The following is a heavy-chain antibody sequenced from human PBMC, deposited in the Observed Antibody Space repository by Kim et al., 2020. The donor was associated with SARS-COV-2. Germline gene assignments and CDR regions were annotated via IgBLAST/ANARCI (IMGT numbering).Heavy chain of an antibody. CDR2: INTNTGNS. CDR3: ARGAAASTY. J-gene: IGHJ4*02. V-gene: IGHV7-4-1*02. D-gene: IGHD2-2*01. Sequence: ASVKVSCKASGFTFTKYVVNWVRQAPGQGLEWMGWINTNTGNSTYSQGFTGRFVFSLDTSVSTAYLQISSLKAEDTAVYYCARGAAASTYWGQGTLVTVS. CDR1: GFTFTKYV.